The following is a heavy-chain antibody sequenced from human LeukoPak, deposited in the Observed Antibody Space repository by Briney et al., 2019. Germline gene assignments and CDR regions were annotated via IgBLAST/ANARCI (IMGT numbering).Heavy chain of an antibody. V-gene: IGHV3-23*01. CDR1: GFTFSSYG. Sequence: GGSLRLSCAASGFTFSSYGMSWVRQAPGKGLEWVSAISGSGGSAYYADSVKGRFTISRDNSKSTLYLQMNSLRAEDTAVYYCAKSEYYDSSGYYEGALYYWGQGTLVTVSS. CDR3: AKSEYYDSSGYYEGALYY. CDR2: ISGSGGSA. J-gene: IGHJ4*02. D-gene: IGHD3-22*01.